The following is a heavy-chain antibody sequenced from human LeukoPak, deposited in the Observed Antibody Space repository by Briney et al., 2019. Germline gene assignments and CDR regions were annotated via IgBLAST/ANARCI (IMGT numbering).Heavy chain of an antibody. CDR3: ASRTMGTKSIDY. D-gene: IGHD1-7*01. CDR1: GGSISRSSYW. J-gene: IGHJ4*02. V-gene: IGHV4-39*01. CDR2: IYYGGTT. Sequence: PSETLSLTCTVSGGSISRSSYWWDWIRQPPGKGLEWIGSIYYGGTTYYNPSLKSRVTISVDTSKMQFSLKLSSVTAADTAVYSCASRTMGTKSIDYWGQGTLVTVSS.